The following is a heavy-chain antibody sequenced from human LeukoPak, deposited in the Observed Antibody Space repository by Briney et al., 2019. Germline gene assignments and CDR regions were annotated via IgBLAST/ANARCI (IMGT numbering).Heavy chain of an antibody. D-gene: IGHD6-19*01. Sequence: GGSLRLSCAACRFTLRNYGMHWVREAPGKGLEWVAFIRNDGSNIYYADSVKGRFTISRENTKDTLYLQMKSFRPVDTAVYYCARVRRRGWDGLDYWGQGTLVTVSS. CDR3: ARVRRRGWDGLDY. CDR1: RFTLRNYG. J-gene: IGHJ4*02. CDR2: IRNDGSNI. V-gene: IGHV3-30*02.